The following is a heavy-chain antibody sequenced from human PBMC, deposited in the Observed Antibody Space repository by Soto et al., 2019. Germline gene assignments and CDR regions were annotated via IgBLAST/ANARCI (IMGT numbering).Heavy chain of an antibody. D-gene: IGHD6-13*01. CDR2: IDYSGST. CDR3: ARAPSTDGIWSER. J-gene: IGHJ5*02. CDR1: GGSISSGDYY. V-gene: IGHV4-30-4*01. Sequence: PGESLSLTCTVSGGSISSGDYYWSWIRQPPGKGLEWIGYIDYSGSTYYNPSLKSRVTISVDTSKNQASLKLSSVTAADTAVYYCARAPSTDGIWSERWGKGTLVRVSS.